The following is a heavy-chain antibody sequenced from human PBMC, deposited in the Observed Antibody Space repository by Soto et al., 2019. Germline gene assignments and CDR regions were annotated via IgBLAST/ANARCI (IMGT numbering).Heavy chain of an antibody. CDR1: GFTFSSYW. D-gene: IGHD2-15*01. Sequence: EVQLVESGGGLVQPGGSLRLSCAASGFTFSSYWMHWVRQAPGKGLVWVSRINSDGSSTRYSDSVNVRLTISRDNAKNTLYLQMNSLRAEDTAVYYCARGYCSGGSCSGYYMDVWGKGTTVTVSS. CDR3: ARGYCSGGSCSGYYMDV. CDR2: INSDGSST. J-gene: IGHJ6*03. V-gene: IGHV3-74*01.